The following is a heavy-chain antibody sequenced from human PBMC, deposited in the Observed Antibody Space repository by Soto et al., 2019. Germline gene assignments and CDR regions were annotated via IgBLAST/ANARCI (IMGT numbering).Heavy chain of an antibody. CDR3: ARLSVDHYYYYYYMDV. CDR2: IKQDGSEK. D-gene: IGHD5-12*01. V-gene: IGHV3-7*01. J-gene: IGHJ6*03. Sequence: EVQLVESGGGLVQPGGSLRLSCAASGFTFSSYWMSWVRQAPGKGLEWVANIKQDGSEKYYVDSVKGRFTISRDNAKNPLYLQMNSLRAEDTAVYYCARLSVDHYYYYYYMDVWGKGTTVTVSS. CDR1: GFTFSSYW.